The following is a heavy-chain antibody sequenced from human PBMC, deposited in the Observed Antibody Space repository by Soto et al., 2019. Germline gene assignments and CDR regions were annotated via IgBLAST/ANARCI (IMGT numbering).Heavy chain of an antibody. Sequence: ASVKVSCKASGYTFTSYYMHWVRQAPGQGLEWMGIINPSGGSTSYAQKFQGRVTMTRDTSTSTVYMELSSLRSEDTAVYYCARDPNITIFGVVIISYFDYWGQGTLVTVSS. CDR3: ARDPNITIFGVVIISYFDY. D-gene: IGHD3-3*01. CDR1: GYTFTSYY. J-gene: IGHJ4*02. CDR2: INPSGGST. V-gene: IGHV1-46*01.